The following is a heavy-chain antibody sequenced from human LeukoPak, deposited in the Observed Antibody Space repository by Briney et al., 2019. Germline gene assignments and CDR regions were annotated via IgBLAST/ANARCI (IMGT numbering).Heavy chain of an antibody. V-gene: IGHV3-53*05. D-gene: IGHD5-24*01. CDR2: IYSGGST. CDR1: GFTVSSNY. CDR3: ARDIRREMAIPFDV. J-gene: IGHJ3*01. Sequence: GGSLRLSCAASGFTVSSNYMSWVRQAPGKGLEWVSVIYSGGSTYYADSVKGRFTISRDNSKNTLYLQMNSLRAEDTAVYHCARDIRREMAIPFDVWGQGTLVTVSS.